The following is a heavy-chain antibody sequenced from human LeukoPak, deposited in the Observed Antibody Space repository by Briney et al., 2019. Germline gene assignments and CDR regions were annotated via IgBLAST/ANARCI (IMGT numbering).Heavy chain of an antibody. V-gene: IGHV1-46*01. CDR3: ARDSRTGTIGY. CDR2: INPSGGST. J-gene: IGHJ4*02. Sequence: GASVKVSCKAAGYTFTSYYMHWVRQAPGQGLGWMGIINPSGGSTSYAQKFQGRVTMTRDTSTSTVYMELSSLRSEDTAVYYCARDSRTGTIGYWGQRTLVTVSS. D-gene: IGHD1-7*01. CDR1: GYTFTSYY.